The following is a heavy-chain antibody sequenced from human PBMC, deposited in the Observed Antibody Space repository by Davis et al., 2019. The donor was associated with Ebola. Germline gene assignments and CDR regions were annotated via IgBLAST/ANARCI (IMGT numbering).Heavy chain of an antibody. CDR1: GGSVSTGSYY. D-gene: IGHD6-19*01. J-gene: IGHJ4*02. CDR3: ARTSGWLPDY. CDR2: FAYYGST. Sequence: SETLSLTCTVSGGSVSTGSYYWSWIRQPPGKGLEWIGYFAYYGSTPYNPSLKSRVTISVDTSKNQFSLKLSSVTAADTAVYYCARTSGWLPDYWGQGTLVTVSS. V-gene: IGHV4-61*01.